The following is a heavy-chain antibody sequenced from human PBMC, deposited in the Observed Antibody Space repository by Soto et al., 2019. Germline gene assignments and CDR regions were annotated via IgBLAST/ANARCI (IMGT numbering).Heavy chain of an antibody. J-gene: IGHJ5*02. Sequence: ASVKVSCKASGGTFSSYTISWVRQAPGQGLEWMGKIIPILGIANYAQKFQGRVTITADKSTSTAYMELSSLRSEDTAVYYCARHPPIEAVDPWGQGTLVTVSS. CDR3: ARHPPIEAVDP. D-gene: IGHD6-13*01. CDR2: IIPILGIA. V-gene: IGHV1-69*02. CDR1: GGTFSSYT.